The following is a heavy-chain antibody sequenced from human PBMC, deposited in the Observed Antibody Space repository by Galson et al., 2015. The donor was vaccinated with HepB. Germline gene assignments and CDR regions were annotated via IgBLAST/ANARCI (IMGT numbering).Heavy chain of an antibody. CDR1: GFIFSTYA. D-gene: IGHD3-10*01. J-gene: IGHJ4*02. Sequence: SLRLSCAASGFIFSTYAMHWVRQTPDKGLEWVASISYDGSEQYYADSAKGRCTISRDNSKNTLYLQMNSLRAEDTALYYCARGRVRGTIIFFGYWGQGTLVTVSS. CDR3: ARGRVRGTIIFFGY. V-gene: IGHV3-30*04. CDR2: ISYDGSEQ.